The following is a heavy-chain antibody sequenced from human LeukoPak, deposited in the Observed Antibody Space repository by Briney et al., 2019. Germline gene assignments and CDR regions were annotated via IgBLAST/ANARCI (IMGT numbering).Heavy chain of an antibody. D-gene: IGHD6-19*01. CDR2: ISGSGGST. Sequence: PGGSLRLSCAASGFTFSSYAMSWVRQAPGKGLEWVSAISGSGGSTYYADSVKGRFTISRDNSKNTLYLQMNSLRAEDTAVYYCARHALWYSSGWYMDYWGQGTLVTVSS. V-gene: IGHV3-23*01. J-gene: IGHJ4*02. CDR1: GFTFSSYA. CDR3: ARHALWYSSGWYMDY.